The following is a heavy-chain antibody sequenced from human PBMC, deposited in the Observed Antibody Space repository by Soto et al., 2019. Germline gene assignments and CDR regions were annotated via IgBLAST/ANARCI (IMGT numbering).Heavy chain of an antibody. D-gene: IGHD2-2*01. CDR2: IIPILGIA. CDR1: GGTFSSYT. CDR3: ARDLVRVVPAATYYYGMDV. V-gene: IGHV1-69*04. J-gene: IGHJ6*02. Sequence: ASVKVSCKASGGTFSSYTISWVRQAPGQGLEWMGRIIPILGIANYAQKFQGRVTITADKSTSTAYMELSSLRSEGTAVYYCARDLVRVVPAATYYYGMDVWGQGTTVTVSS.